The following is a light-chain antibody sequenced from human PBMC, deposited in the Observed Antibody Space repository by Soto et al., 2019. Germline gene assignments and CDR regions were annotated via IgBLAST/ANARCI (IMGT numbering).Light chain of an antibody. Sequence: AIEMTQSPSSLSASVGDRVTITCRASQGIGSDLAWYQQRPGKAPKLLIYAVSSLQNGVPSRCSGSGSGTDFTLQISNRQPEDFATYYWIQDYSYLTFGGGTKVETK. V-gene: IGKV1-6*01. CDR2: AVS. CDR3: IQDYSYLT. J-gene: IGKJ4*01. CDR1: QGIGSD.